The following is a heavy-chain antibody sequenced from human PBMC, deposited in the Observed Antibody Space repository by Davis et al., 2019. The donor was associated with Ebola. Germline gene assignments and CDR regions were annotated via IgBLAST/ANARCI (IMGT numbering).Heavy chain of an antibody. CDR2: IWYDGSNK. CDR3: AIFRTTDDAFDI. Sequence: GESLKISCAASGFTFSTYWMTWVRQAPGRGLEWVAIIWYDGSNKYYADSVKGRFTISRENSKNTLYLKMNSLRAEDTAVYYCAIFRTTDDAFDIWGQGTMVTVSS. D-gene: IGHD1-7*01. J-gene: IGHJ3*02. V-gene: IGHV3-33*08. CDR1: GFTFSTYW.